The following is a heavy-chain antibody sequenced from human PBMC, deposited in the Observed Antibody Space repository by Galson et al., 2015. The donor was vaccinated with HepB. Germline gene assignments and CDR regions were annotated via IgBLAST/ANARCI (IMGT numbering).Heavy chain of an antibody. Sequence: SLRLSCAASGFTFGDYAMSWFRQAPGKGLEWVGLIRRKAYGGTTEYAASVKGRFIISRDDSKRIAYLQMNSLKTEDTAIYYCNKGSGELYFYGLDVWGQGTTVTVSS. J-gene: IGHJ6*02. CDR1: GFTFGDYA. V-gene: IGHV3-49*03. CDR3: NKGSGELYFYGLDV. CDR2: IRRKAYGGTT. D-gene: IGHD3-10*01.